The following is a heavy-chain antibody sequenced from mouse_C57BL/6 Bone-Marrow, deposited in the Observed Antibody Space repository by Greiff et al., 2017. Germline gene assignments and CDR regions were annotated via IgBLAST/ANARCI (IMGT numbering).Heavy chain of an antibody. D-gene: IGHD2-3*01. J-gene: IGHJ2*02. V-gene: IGHV1-64*01. CDR1: GYTFTSYW. CDR3: ARQRWLLLYYFDD. Sequence: QVQLQQPGAELVKPGASVKLSCKASGYTFTSYWMHWVTQRPGQGLEWIGIIYPTTGSTNYNEKFKGKATLTVDKSSSTAYMQLSSLTSEDSAVYYCARQRWLLLYYFDDLGQGTSLTVSS. CDR2: IYPTTGST.